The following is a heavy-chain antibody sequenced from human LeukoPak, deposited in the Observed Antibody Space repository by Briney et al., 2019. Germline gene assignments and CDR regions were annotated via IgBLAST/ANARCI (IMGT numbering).Heavy chain of an antibody. J-gene: IGHJ4*02. Sequence: GGSLRHSCAASGFTFSNYVMQWVRPAPGKGLGWVAVIWYDGSNKYYADSVKGRFTISRDNSKNTLDLQMNSLRAEDTAVYYCAREEVYWGQGTLVTVSS. CDR3: AREEVY. V-gene: IGHV3-33*01. CDR2: IWYDGSNK. CDR1: GFTFSNYV.